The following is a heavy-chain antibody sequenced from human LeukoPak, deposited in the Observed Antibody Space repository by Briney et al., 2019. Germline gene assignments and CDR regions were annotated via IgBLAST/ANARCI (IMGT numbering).Heavy chain of an antibody. CDR1: GFTFSSYE. CDR3: ARGITMIVDWFDP. CDR2: ISSSGSTI. J-gene: IGHJ5*02. Sequence: GGSLRLSCAASGFTFSSYEMNWVRQAPGKGLEWVSYISSSGSTIYYADSVKGRFTISRDNAKNSLYLQMNSLRTEDTAVYYCARGITMIVDWFDPWGQGTLVTVSS. V-gene: IGHV3-48*03. D-gene: IGHD3-22*01.